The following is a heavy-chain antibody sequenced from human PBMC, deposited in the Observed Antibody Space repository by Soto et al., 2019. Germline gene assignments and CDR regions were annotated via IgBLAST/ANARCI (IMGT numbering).Heavy chain of an antibody. V-gene: IGHV1-18*01. CDR3: AREGRYDFWSGYYSQDNWFDP. J-gene: IGHJ5*02. CDR2: ISAYNGNT. Sequence: ASVKVSCKASGYTFTSYGISWVRQAPGQGLEWMGWISAYNGNTNYAQKLQGRVTMTTDTSTSTAYMELRSLRSDDTAVYYCAREGRYDFWSGYYSQDNWFDPWGQGTLVTVSS. CDR1: GYTFTSYG. D-gene: IGHD3-3*01.